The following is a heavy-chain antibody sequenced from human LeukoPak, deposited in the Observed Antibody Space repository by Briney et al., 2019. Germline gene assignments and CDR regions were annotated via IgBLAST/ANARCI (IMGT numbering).Heavy chain of an antibody. V-gene: IGHV1-69*13. D-gene: IGHD3/OR15-3a*01. Sequence: SVKVSCKASGYTFTGYYMHWVRQAPGQGLEWMGGIIPIFGTANYAQKFQGRVTITADESTSTAYMELSSLRSEDTAVYYCARRGLVKFDPWGQGTLVTVSS. CDR2: IIPIFGTA. CDR1: GYTFTGYY. CDR3: ARRGLVKFDP. J-gene: IGHJ5*02.